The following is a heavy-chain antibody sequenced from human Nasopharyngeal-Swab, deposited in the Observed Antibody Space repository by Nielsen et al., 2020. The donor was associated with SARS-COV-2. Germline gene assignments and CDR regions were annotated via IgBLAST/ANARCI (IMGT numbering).Heavy chain of an antibody. D-gene: IGHD2-2*01. V-gene: IGHV3-74*01. J-gene: IGHJ5*01. CDR3: ARDCDTATCYRSAADT. Sequence: ETLSLTCAGSGFTFSSYWMHWVRQAPGKGLMWVARINRDGSGTNYADSVKGRFTISRDNAKNTLYLQMNTLSAEDTGVYYCARDCDTATCYRSAADTWGQGTLVTVSS. CDR2: INRDGSGT. CDR1: GFTFSSYW.